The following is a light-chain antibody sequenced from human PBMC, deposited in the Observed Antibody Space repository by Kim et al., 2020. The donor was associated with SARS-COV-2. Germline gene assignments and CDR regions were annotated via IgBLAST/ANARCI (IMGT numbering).Light chain of an antibody. CDR1: QSVGSY. Sequence: EIVLTQSPATLSLSPGERATLSCRASQSVGSYLAWYQQKPGQAPRLLIHDASNRAPGIPARFSGSGSGTDFTLTISSLEPEDFAVYYCQQRSNWPRTFGKGTKVDIK. V-gene: IGKV3-11*01. J-gene: IGKJ1*01. CDR3: QQRSNWPRT. CDR2: DAS.